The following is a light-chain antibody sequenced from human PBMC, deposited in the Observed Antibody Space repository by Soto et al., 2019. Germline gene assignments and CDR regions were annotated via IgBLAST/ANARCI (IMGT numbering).Light chain of an antibody. CDR1: QSVSNNY. CDR3: QQYGSSGT. CDR2: GAS. Sequence: IVLTQSPGTLSLSPGQTATLPCRASQSVSNNYLAWYQQKPGQAPRLLIYGASNRATGIPDRFSGSGSGTDFTLTISRLEPEDFAVYYCQQYGSSGTFGQGTKVDIK. V-gene: IGKV3-20*01. J-gene: IGKJ1*01.